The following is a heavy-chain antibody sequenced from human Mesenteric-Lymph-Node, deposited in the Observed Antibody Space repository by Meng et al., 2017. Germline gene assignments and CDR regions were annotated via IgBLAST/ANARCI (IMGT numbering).Heavy chain of an antibody. V-gene: IGHV4-34*01. CDR2: INHSGST. J-gene: IGHJ1*01. CDR3: ARLAPSIVVVTAIPGYFQH. Sequence: SETLSLTCAVYGGSFSGYYWSWIRQPPGKGLEWIGEINHSGSTNYNPSLKSRVTISVDTSKNQFSLKLSSVTAADTAVYYCARLAPSIVVVTAIPGYFQHWGQGTLVTVSS. D-gene: IGHD2-21*02. CDR1: GGSFSGYY.